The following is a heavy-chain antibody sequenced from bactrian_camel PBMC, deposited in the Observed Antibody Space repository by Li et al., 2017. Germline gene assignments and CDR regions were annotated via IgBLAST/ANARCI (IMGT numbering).Heavy chain of an antibody. CDR3: ATGEGFDCSGAYCSLHY. CDR2: TYLGGGRT. V-gene: IGHV3S1*01. J-gene: IGHJ4*01. D-gene: IGHD3*01. CDR1: GYTYSSAC. Sequence: HVQLVESGGGSVQAGGSLRLSCAASGYTYSSACMGWFRQAPGKEREGVAATYLGGGRTHYADSVKGRFAISEDTASDTVFLQMNSLKSEDTALYFCATGEGFDCSGAYCSLHYWGQGTQVTVS.